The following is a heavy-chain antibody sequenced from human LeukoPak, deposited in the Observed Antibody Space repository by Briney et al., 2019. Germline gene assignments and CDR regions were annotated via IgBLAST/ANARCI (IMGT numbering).Heavy chain of an antibody. CDR1: GFTFSSYE. V-gene: IGHV3-48*03. CDR3: ARDSGYDYDY. Sequence: GGSLRLSCAASGFTFSSYEMNWVRQAPGKGLEWVSYISSSGSTIYYADSVKSRFTNSRDNAKNSLYLQMNSLRAEGTAVYYCARDSGYDYDYWGQGTLVSVSS. CDR2: ISSSGSTI. J-gene: IGHJ4*02. D-gene: IGHD5-12*01.